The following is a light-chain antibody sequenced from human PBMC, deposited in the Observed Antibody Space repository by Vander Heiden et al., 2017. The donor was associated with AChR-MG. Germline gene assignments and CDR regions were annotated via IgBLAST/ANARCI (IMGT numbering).Light chain of an antibody. CDR1: QTISTY. V-gene: IGKV3-11*01. CDR3: QQRSQLT. J-gene: IGKJ4*01. Sequence: EIALTQSPAILSLSQGERATLSCRASQTISTYLAWYQQKPGQAPRLLIYEASNRATGIPDRFSGSGSGTDFTLTISSLEPEDFAVYYCQQRSQLTFGGGTRVEI. CDR2: EAS.